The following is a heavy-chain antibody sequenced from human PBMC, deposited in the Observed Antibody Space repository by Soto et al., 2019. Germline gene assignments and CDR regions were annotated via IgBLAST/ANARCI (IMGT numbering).Heavy chain of an antibody. J-gene: IGHJ4*02. Sequence: PSETLSLTCTVSGGSVSSNSYSWGWIRQSPGKGLEWIGTIYSSESTFYNPSLVSRVTISVDTSMNEFSLRLSSVTAADTAVYYCARVRFGESFDYWGQGTLVTVS. CDR3: ARVRFGESFDY. D-gene: IGHD3-10*01. V-gene: IGHV4-39*01. CDR2: IYSSEST. CDR1: GGSVSSNSYS.